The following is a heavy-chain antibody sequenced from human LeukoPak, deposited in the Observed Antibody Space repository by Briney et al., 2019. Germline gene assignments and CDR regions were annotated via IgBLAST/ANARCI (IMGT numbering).Heavy chain of an antibody. CDR3: TRGDGY. V-gene: IGHV4-59*10. CDR2: IYTSGST. Sequence: SETLSLTCAVYGGSFSGYYWSWSRHPAGKGLEWIGRIYTSGSTNYNPSLKSRVTISLDTSKNQFSLKLSSVTAADTAVYYCTRGDGYWGQGTLVTVSS. J-gene: IGHJ4*02. CDR1: GGSFSGYY.